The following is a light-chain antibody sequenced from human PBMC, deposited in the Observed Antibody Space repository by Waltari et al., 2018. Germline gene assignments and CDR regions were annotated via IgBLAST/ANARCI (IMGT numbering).Light chain of an antibody. V-gene: IGKV1-17*01. Sequence: DVQLTQSPSSLSASVGDRVTIPCRASQGIRNDLAWYQQRPGKAPKRLIYGASTLPGGVPSRFSGSGSGTEFTLTISSLQPEDFATYYCQQHTSYPWTFGPGTTV. CDR2: GAS. CDR3: QQHTSYPWT. J-gene: IGKJ1*01. CDR1: QGIRND.